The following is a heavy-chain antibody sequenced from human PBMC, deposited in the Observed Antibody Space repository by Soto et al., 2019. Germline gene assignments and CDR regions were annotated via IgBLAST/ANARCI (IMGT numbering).Heavy chain of an antibody. Sequence: GGSLRLSCAASGFTFSSYVMSWVRQAPGKGLEWVSEISSSGGSTNYADSVKGRFTISRDNSKNTLYLQMNSLRAEDTAVYYCARDRGIAAAGPPPYYYYGMDVWGQGTTVTVSS. CDR2: ISSSGGST. J-gene: IGHJ6*02. CDR1: GFTFSSYV. CDR3: ARDRGIAAAGPPPYYYYGMDV. V-gene: IGHV3-23*01. D-gene: IGHD6-13*01.